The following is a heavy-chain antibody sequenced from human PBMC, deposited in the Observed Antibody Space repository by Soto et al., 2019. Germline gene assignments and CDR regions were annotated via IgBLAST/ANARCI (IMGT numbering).Heavy chain of an antibody. V-gene: IGHV1-2*02. CDR1: GYTFIDYY. D-gene: IGHD3-3*01. Sequence: ASVKVSCKASGYTFIDYYIYWVRQAPGQGLEWMGWINPSSGGTNFPRKFQGRVTMTRDTSISTAYMQLSRLTSDDTAVYYCARGPGELEWLLYYHSYSMDVWGQGTTVTVSS. J-gene: IGHJ6*02. CDR3: ARGPGELEWLLYYHSYSMDV. CDR2: INPSSGGT.